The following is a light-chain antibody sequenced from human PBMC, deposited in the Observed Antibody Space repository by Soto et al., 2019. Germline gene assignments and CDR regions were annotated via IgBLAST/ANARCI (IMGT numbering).Light chain of an antibody. J-gene: IGKJ4*01. CDR3: QQYDSPPA. V-gene: IGKV3-20*01. CDR2: GAY. Sequence: EIVLTQSPGTLSLSPGERATLSCRASQSVSSSYLAWYQQKPGQAPRLLIYGAYSRATGIPDRFSGSGSGTDFSLTISQLEPEHFELYYCQQYDSPPAFGGSTKVEIK. CDR1: QSVSSSY.